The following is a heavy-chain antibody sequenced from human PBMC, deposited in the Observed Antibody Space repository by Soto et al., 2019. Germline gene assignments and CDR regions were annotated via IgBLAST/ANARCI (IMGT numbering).Heavy chain of an antibody. J-gene: IGHJ6*02. Sequence: QVQLVQSGDEVRKPGSSVKVSCKASGYIFVNYGIAWVRQAPGQGLEWMGWISPYSGNTNYARKVQGRLTMNTDASTSTAYMDLGSLTSEDTAVYYCAMVDNYVTPTPQDVWGQGTTVTVYS. V-gene: IGHV1-18*01. CDR3: AMVDNYVTPTPQDV. CDR1: GYIFVNYG. CDR2: ISPYSGNT. D-gene: IGHD3-16*01.